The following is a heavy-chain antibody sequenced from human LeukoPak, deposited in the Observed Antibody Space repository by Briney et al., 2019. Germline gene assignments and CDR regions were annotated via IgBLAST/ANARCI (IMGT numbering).Heavy chain of an antibody. V-gene: IGHV3-33*01. CDR1: GFTFSSYG. CDR3: ARLANYGDYFDF. CDR2: IWYDGSNK. Sequence: GGSLRLSCAASGFTFSSYGMHWVRQAPGKGLEWVAVIWYDGSNKYYADSVKGRFTISRDNSKNTLYLQMNSLRAEDTAVYYCARLANYGDYFDFWGQGTLVTVSS. J-gene: IGHJ4*02. D-gene: IGHD4-17*01.